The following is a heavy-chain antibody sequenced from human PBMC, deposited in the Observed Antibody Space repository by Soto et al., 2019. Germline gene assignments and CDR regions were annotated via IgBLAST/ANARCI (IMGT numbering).Heavy chain of an antibody. Sequence: EVQLVETGGGLIQPGGSLRLSCAASGITVSTNYMSWVRQAPGKGLEWVSVIYSDGKTFYADSVKGRFTISRDNSQNTVSLQMNSGRAEGRAVYYGAGDGGGGYYDSSGYMAVWGQGTLVTVSS. CDR3: AGDGGGGYYDSSGYMAV. D-gene: IGHD3-22*01. V-gene: IGHV3-53*02. CDR2: IYSDGKT. CDR1: GITVSTNY. J-gene: IGHJ4*02.